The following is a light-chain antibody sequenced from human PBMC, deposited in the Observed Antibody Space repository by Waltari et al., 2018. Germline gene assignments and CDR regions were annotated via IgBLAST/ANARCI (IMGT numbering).Light chain of an antibody. J-gene: IGKJ4*01. CDR3: LPDYTVPLP. CDR1: ENIKHD. Sequence: AIQMTQSPSSLSASVGDRVNINCRASENIKHDLGWYQQKLGKAPNHLIFAAYSLQRGVPSSFIASVSGTDFTLSISRLQPDDFATYYCLPDYTVPLPFGGGPKVDI. V-gene: IGKV1-6*01. CDR2: AAY.